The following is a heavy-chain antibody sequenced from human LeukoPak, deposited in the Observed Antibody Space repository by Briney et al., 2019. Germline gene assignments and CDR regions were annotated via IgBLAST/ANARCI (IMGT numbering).Heavy chain of an antibody. V-gene: IGHV3-11*04. Sequence: GGSLRLSCVASGFTFSDFYMTWFRQAPGKGLEWVSYISNSGGTMYYADSVKGRFTISRDNAKNSLYLQMNSLSAEDTAIYYCARDIENWFDPWGQGTLVTVSS. CDR3: ARDIENWFDP. J-gene: IGHJ5*02. CDR1: GFTFSDFY. CDR2: ISNSGGTM. D-gene: IGHD2-15*01.